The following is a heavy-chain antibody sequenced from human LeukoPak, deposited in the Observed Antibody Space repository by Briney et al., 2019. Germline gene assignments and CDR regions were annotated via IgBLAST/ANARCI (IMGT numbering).Heavy chain of an antibody. Sequence: PGGSLRLSCAASGFTFSSYDMHWVRQATGKGLEWVSAIGTAGDTYYPGSVKGRFTISRGNSKNTLYLQMNSLRAEDTAVYYCAKTRTIFGVVGYLDVWGKGTTVTVSS. J-gene: IGHJ6*03. V-gene: IGHV3-13*01. CDR2: IGTAGDT. CDR1: GFTFSSYD. D-gene: IGHD3-3*01. CDR3: AKTRTIFGVVGYLDV.